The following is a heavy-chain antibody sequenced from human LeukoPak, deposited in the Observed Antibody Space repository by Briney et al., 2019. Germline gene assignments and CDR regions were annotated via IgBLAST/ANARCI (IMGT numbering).Heavy chain of an antibody. D-gene: IGHD5-24*01. CDR2: IIPIFGTA. Sequence: SVKVSCKASVGTFSSYAISWVRQAPGQGLEWMGGIIPIFGTADYAQKFQGRVTITTDESTSTAYMELSSLRSEDTAVYYCARGWLHLNWFDPWGQGTLVTVSS. CDR3: ARGWLHLNWFDP. CDR1: VGTFSSYA. V-gene: IGHV1-69*05. J-gene: IGHJ5*02.